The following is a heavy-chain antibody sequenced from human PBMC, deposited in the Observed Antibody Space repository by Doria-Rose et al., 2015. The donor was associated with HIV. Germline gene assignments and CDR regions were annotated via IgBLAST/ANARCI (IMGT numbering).Heavy chain of an antibody. D-gene: IGHD6-13*01. CDR1: GVSLSSPGMG. CDR2: IFSDDER. J-gene: IGHJ4*02. CDR3: ARIKSSRWYHKYYFDF. V-gene: IGHV2-26*01. Sequence: QESGPVLVKPTETLTLTCAVSGVSLSSPGMGVSWIRQPPGKALEWLANIFSDDERSYKTSLKSRLTISRCTSKRQVALTMTDMDPVDTATYYCARIKSSRWYHKYYFDFWGQGTLVIVSA.